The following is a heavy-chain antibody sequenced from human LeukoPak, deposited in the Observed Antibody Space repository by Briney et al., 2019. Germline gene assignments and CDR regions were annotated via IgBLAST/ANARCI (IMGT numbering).Heavy chain of an antibody. D-gene: IGHD1-1*01. CDR2: INPNSGGT. Sequence: GASVKVSCKASGYTFTGYYMHWVREAPGQGLEWMGWINPNSGGTNYAQKFQGRVTMTRDTSISTAYMELSRLRSDDTAVYYCARDSADLLLEGGDYWRQGTLVTVSS. V-gene: IGHV1-2*02. J-gene: IGHJ4*02. CDR1: GYTFTGYY. CDR3: ARDSADLLLEGGDY.